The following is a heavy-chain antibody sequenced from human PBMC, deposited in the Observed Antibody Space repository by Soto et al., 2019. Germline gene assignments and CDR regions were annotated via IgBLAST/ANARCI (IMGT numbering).Heavy chain of an antibody. Sequence: SLRLSCAASGFTFSNAWMSWVRQAPGTGLEWVGRIKSKTDGGTTDYAAPVKGRFTISRDDSKNTLYLQMNSLKTEDTAVYYCTTDSIVVVPADPSDWTLNWFDPWGQGTLVTVSS. CDR1: GFTFSNAW. CDR3: TTDSIVVVPADPSDWTLNWFDP. CDR2: IKSKTDGGTT. V-gene: IGHV3-15*01. J-gene: IGHJ5*02. D-gene: IGHD2-2*01.